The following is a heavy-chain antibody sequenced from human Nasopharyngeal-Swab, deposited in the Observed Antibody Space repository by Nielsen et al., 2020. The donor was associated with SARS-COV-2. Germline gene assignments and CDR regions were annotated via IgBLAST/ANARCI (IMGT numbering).Heavy chain of an antibody. D-gene: IGHD1-26*01. CDR3: AREGIVGATTGLDY. CDR1: GLSFYNYW. CDR2: IKPDGSLT. Sequence: GGSLRLSCAASGLSFYNYWMTWVRQAPGKGLEWVANIKPDGSLTYYMESVKGRFTISRDNSKNTLYLQMNSLRAEDTAVYYCAREGIVGATTGLDYWGQGTLVTVSS. V-gene: IGHV3-7*01. J-gene: IGHJ4*02.